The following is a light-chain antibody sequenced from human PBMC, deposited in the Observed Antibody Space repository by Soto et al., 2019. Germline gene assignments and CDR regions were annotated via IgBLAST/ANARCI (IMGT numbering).Light chain of an antibody. V-gene: IGLV2-8*01. CDR3: SSYAGSSTLYV. J-gene: IGLJ1*01. Sequence: QPVLTQPPSASGSPGQSVTISCTGTSNDVGDYNYVSWYQQHPGKAPKLMIYEVSKRPSGVPGRFSGSKSGNTASLTVSGLQAEDEADYYCSSYAGSSTLYVFGTGTKVTVL. CDR2: EVS. CDR1: SNDVGDYNY.